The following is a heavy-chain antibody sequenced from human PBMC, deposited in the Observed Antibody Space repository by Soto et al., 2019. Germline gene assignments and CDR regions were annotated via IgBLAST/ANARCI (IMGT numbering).Heavy chain of an antibody. Sequence: TLSLTCTVSAGSINSNRYYWGWIRQPPGKGLEWIGSIFYSGSTYYNPSLKSRVTISVDTSKNQFSLKLSSVTAADTAVYYCARDSLPFIPSSGVDYWGQGTLVTVSS. CDR1: AGSINSNRYY. V-gene: IGHV4-39*07. D-gene: IGHD6-19*01. J-gene: IGHJ4*02. CDR2: IFYSGST. CDR3: ARDSLPFIPSSGVDY.